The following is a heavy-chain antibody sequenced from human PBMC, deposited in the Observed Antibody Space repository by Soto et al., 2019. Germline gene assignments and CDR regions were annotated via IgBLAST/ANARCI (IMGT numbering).Heavy chain of an antibody. D-gene: IGHD6-19*01. J-gene: IGHJ4*02. CDR3: ATGRSDSGWYEEHF. CDR1: TISINVHG. V-gene: IGHV3-30*03. Sequence: PGGSLRLSCTSSTISINVHGIQWVRQAPAKGLEWVAFISNDGRVQYYADSVKGRFTISRDYSKNTVDLQMNSLRNEETAVYYCATGRSDSGWYEEHFWGQGTLVTVSS. CDR2: ISNDGRVQ.